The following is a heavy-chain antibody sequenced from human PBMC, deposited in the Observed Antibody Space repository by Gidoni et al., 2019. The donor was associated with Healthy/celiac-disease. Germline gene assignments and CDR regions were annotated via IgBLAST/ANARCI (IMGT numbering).Heavy chain of an antibody. CDR3: ARGRHYYGSGSYYRAYYFDY. CDR1: GGSFSGYY. CDR2: INHRGST. J-gene: IGHJ4*02. V-gene: IGHV4-34*01. D-gene: IGHD3-10*01. Sequence: AGLFKPSETLSLTCAVYGGSFSGYYWSWIRQPPGKGLEWIGEINHRGSTNYNPSLKSRVTISVDTSKNQCSLKLSSVTAADTAVYYCARGRHYYGSGSYYRAYYFDYWGQGTLVTVSS.